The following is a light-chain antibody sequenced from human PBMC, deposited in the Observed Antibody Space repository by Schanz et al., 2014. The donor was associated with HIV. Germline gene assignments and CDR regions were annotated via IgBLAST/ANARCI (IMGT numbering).Light chain of an antibody. Sequence: QSALTQPPSASGSPGQSVTISCTGTSSDVGGYNYVSWYQQHPGKAPKLMIYEVTKQPSGVPDRFSGSKSGNTASLTVSGLQAEDEADYYCSSYAGSNNLEVVFGGGTKLTVL. CDR2: EVT. V-gene: IGLV2-8*01. CDR1: SSDVGGYNY. J-gene: IGLJ2*01. CDR3: SSYAGSNNLEVV.